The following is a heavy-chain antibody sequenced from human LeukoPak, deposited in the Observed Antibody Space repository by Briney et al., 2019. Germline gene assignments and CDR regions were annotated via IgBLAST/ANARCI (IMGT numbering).Heavy chain of an antibody. Sequence: GASVKVSCEVSGYTFTGYYMHWVRQAPGQGLEWMGRNDPNGGGTHYAQKFQGRVTMARATSISTSYMELTELRSDDTAVYYCAHGGGSYGDVWGQGTMVTVSS. V-gene: IGHV1-2*06. CDR3: AHGGGSYGDV. CDR1: GYTFTGYY. CDR2: NDPNGGGT. J-gene: IGHJ3*01. D-gene: IGHD1-26*01.